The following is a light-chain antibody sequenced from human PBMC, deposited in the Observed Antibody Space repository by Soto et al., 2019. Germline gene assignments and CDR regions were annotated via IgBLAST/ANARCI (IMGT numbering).Light chain of an antibody. Sequence: QSALTQPASVSGSPGQSITISCTGTSSDVGGYNYVSWYQQHPGKAPKLMIYDVSNRPSGVSNRFSGSKSGNTASLTISGLQAEDEADYYRSSYTSSSTLLYVFGTGTEVTVL. CDR2: DVS. CDR3: SSYTSSSTLLYV. J-gene: IGLJ1*01. CDR1: SSDVGGYNY. V-gene: IGLV2-14*01.